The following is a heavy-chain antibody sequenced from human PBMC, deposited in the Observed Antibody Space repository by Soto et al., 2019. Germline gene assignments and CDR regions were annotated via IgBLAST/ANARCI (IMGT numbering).Heavy chain of an antibody. Sequence: PGGSLRLSCAASGFTFSSYGMHWVRQAPGKGLEWVAVIWYVGSNKFYADSVKGRFTISRDNSKNTLYLQMNSLRAEDTAVYYCARDGAGTAMEHIDYWGQGTLVTVSS. CDR1: GFTFSSYG. D-gene: IGHD5-18*01. J-gene: IGHJ4*02. V-gene: IGHV3-33*01. CDR2: IWYVGSNK. CDR3: ARDGAGTAMEHIDY.